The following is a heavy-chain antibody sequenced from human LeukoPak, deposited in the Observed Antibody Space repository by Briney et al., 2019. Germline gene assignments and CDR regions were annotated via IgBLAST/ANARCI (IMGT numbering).Heavy chain of an antibody. CDR2: ISGSGSTK. J-gene: IGHJ4*02. Sequence: KSGGSLRLSCAASGFSFSSYEMNWVRQAPGEGLEWLSYISGSGSTKYSADSVEGRFTISRDNAKNSVYPQMDSLRAEDTAVYYCARDSSSGSHSGDYWGQGTLVTVSS. CDR3: ARDSSSGSHSGDY. V-gene: IGHV3-48*03. CDR1: GFSFSSYE. D-gene: IGHD1-26*01.